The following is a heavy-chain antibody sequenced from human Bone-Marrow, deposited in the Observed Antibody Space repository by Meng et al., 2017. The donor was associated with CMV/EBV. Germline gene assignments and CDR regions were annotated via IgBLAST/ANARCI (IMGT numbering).Heavy chain of an antibody. D-gene: IGHD2-2*02. V-gene: IGHV4-59*01. J-gene: IGHJ4*02. CDR1: GGSISSYY. CDR2: IYYSGST. Sequence: SETLSLTCTVSGGSISSYYWSWIRQPPGKGLEWIGYIYYSGSTNYNPSLKSRVTISVDTSKNQFSLKLSSVTAADTAVYYCARGRACSSTSCYTDYWGQGTLVTVPS. CDR3: ARGRACSSTSCYTDY.